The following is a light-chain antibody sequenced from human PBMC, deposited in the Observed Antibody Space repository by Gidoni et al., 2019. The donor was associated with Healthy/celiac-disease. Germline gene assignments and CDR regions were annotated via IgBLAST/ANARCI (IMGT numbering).Light chain of an antibody. CDR3: QQYNSYWT. Sequence: DIQMTQSPSTLSASVGDRVTITGRASQSISSWLAWYQQKPGKAPKLLIYKASSLESWVPSRFSGSGSGTEFTLTISSLQPDDFATYYCQQYNSYWTFGQGTKVEIK. CDR2: KAS. CDR1: QSISSW. J-gene: IGKJ1*01. V-gene: IGKV1-5*03.